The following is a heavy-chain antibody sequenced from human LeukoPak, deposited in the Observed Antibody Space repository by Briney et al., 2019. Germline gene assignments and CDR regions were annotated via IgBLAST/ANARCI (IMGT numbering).Heavy chain of an antibody. CDR1: GFTLSSYA. V-gene: IGHV3-23*01. CDR3: AKDPFGNMLPSFLQY. D-gene: IGHD3-16*01. CDR2: ISGSGGST. Sequence: GGSLRLSCAASGFTLSSYAMSWVRQAPGKGLEWVSAISGSGGSTYYADSVKGRFTISRDNSKNTLYLQMNSLRAEDTAVYYCAKDPFGNMLPSFLQYWGQGTLVTVSS. J-gene: IGHJ4*02.